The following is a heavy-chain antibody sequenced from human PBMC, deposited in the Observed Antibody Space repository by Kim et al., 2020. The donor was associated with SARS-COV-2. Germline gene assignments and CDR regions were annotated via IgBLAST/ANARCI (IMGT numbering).Heavy chain of an antibody. Sequence: SETLSLTCTVSGGSISSGGYYWSWIRQHPGKGLEWIGYIYYSGSTYYNPSLKSRVTISVDTSKNQFSLKLSSVTAADTAVYYCARAYPELGYRGYFDYWGQGTLVTVSS. CDR1: GGSISSGGYY. V-gene: IGHV4-31*03. D-gene: IGHD1-7*01. CDR3: ARAYPELGYRGYFDY. J-gene: IGHJ4*02. CDR2: IYYSGST.